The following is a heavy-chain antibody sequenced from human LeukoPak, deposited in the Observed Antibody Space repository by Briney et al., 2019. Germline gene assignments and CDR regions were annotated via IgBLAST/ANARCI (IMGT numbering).Heavy chain of an antibody. CDR3: ARGAYGSGSKGWFDP. CDR1: GGTISTYY. V-gene: IGHV4-4*07. CDR2: IYTSGIT. Sequence: SETLSLTCTVSGGTISTYYWSWIRQPAGKGLEWIGRIYTSGITNYNPSLKSRVTMSVDTSKNQFSLKLSSVTAADTAVYYCARGAYGSGSKGWFDPWGQGTLVTVSS. J-gene: IGHJ5*02. D-gene: IGHD3-10*01.